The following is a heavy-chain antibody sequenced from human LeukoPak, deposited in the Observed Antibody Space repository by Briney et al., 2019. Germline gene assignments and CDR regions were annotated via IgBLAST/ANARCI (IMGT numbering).Heavy chain of an antibody. CDR3: ARDLRYCTNGVCSTGYFDD. J-gene: IGHJ4*02. V-gene: IGHV4-31*03. Sequence: SQTLSLTCTVSGGSISSGGYYWSWIRQHPGKGLEWIGYIYYSGSTYYNPSLKSRVTISVDTSKNQFSLKLSSVTAADTAVYYCARDLRYCTNGVCSTGYFDDWGQGTLVTVSS. CDR1: GGSISSGGYY. CDR2: IYYSGST. D-gene: IGHD2-8*01.